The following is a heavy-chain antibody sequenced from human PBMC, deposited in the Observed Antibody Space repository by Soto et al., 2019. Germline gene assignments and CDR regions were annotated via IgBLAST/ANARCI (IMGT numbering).Heavy chain of an antibody. Sequence: VGSLRLSCAASGFTFSDYYMSWIRQAPGKGLEWVSYISSSGSTIYYADSVKGRFTISRDNAKNSLYLQMNSLRAEDTAVYYCARDSAVGATYYYYGMDVWGQGTTVTVSS. CDR2: ISSSGSTI. D-gene: IGHD1-26*01. CDR1: GFTFSDYY. V-gene: IGHV3-11*01. J-gene: IGHJ6*02. CDR3: ARDSAVGATYYYYGMDV.